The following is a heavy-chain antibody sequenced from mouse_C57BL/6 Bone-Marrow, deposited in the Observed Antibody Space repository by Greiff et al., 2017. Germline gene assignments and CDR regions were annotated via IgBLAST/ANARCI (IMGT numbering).Heavy chain of an antibody. CDR2: ISSGGSYT. V-gene: IGHV5-6*01. CDR3: ARHPLPYYFDY. CDR1: GFTFSSYG. Sequence: EVQRVESGGDLVKPGGSLKLSCAASGFTFSSYGMSWVRQTPDKRLEWVATISSGGSYTYYPDSVKGRFTISRDNAKNTLYLQMSSLKSEDTAMYYCARHPLPYYFDYWGQGTTPTVSS. J-gene: IGHJ2*01.